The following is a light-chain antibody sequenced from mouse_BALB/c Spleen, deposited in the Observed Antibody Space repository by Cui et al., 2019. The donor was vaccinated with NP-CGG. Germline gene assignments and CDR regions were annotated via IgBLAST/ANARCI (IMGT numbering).Light chain of an antibody. CDR2: GTN. Sequence: VVTQESSPTTSPGETVTLTCRSSTGAITTNNYANWVQEKPDHLFTGLIGGTNNRAPGVPARFSGSLIGDKAALTITGAQTEDEAIYFCALWYSNHWVFGGGTKLTVL. J-gene: IGLJ1*01. V-gene: IGLV1*01. CDR1: TGAITTNNY. CDR3: ALWYSNHWV.